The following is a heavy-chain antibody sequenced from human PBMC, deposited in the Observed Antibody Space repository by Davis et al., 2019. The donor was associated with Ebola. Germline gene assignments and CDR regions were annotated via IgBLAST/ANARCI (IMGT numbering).Heavy chain of an antibody. CDR3: VKYFNYAFEW. CDR1: GFTFSSYA. V-gene: IGHV3-21*04. Sequence: PGGSLRLSCAASGFTFSSYAMSWVRQAPGKGLEWVSAISSSSSYIYYADSVKGRFTISRDNAKNSLHLQMNSLRAEDTAVYFCVKYFNYAFEWWGRGTLVTVSS. J-gene: IGHJ4*02. CDR2: ISSSSSYI. D-gene: IGHD2/OR15-2a*01.